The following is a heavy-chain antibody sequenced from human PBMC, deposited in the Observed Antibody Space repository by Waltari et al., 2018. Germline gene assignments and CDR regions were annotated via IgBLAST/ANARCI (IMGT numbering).Heavy chain of an antibody. Sequence: QVQLQESAPALWKPSETQSLTCAVSGYSVTYNYHWSWIRQPPGKGLELIGSIYLSGSPHYNPSLKSRVTISVEMSKNQFSLKLRYVSDADTAVYYCARSPFIYGYDGYDFVWFDSWGQGTLATVSS. CDR1: GYSVTYNYH. J-gene: IGHJ5*01. D-gene: IGHD5-12*01. V-gene: IGHV4-38-2*01. CDR2: IYLSGSP. CDR3: ARSPFIYGYDGYDFVWFDS.